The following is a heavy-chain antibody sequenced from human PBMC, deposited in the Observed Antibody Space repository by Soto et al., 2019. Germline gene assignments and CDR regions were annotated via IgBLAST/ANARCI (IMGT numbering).Heavy chain of an antibody. J-gene: IGHJ6*03. CDR1: GFTFSSYD. CDR2: IGIAGDT. V-gene: IGHV3-13*01. Sequence: EVQLVESGGGLVQPGGSLRLSCAASGFTFSSYDMHWVRQATGKGLEWVSAIGIAGDTYYPGSVKGRFTISRENAKNSLYLQMNSLRAGDTALYYCARGWLATGGSLSYMDVWGKGTTVTVSS. CDR3: ARGWLATGGSLSYMDV. D-gene: IGHD6-13*01.